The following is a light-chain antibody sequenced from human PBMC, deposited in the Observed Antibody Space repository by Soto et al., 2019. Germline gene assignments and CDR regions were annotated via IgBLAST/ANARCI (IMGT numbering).Light chain of an antibody. CDR1: SSDVGAYNY. CDR2: EVS. CDR3: SSYTSGSTVI. J-gene: IGLJ2*01. V-gene: IGLV2-14*01. Sequence: QSALTQPASVSGSPGQSITISCNGNSSDVGAYNYVSWYQHYPGKAPKLVIYEVSNRPSGVSNRFSGSKSGNTASLTISGLQAEDEADYCCSSYTSGSTVIFGGGAKLTVL.